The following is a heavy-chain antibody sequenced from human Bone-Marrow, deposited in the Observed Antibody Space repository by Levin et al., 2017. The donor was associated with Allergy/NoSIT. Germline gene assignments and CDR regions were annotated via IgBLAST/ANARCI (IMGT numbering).Heavy chain of an antibody. CDR2: INPNSGGT. J-gene: IGHJ6*03. Sequence: ASVKVSCKASGYIFTDYYIHWVRQAPGQGLEWMGWINPNSGGTKYAQKFQGRVTMTRDTSISTAYVDLSRLRFDDTAVYYCARAIASGGNTYYYYYMDGWGKVTTVTVSS. CDR3: ARAIASGGNTYYYYYMDG. CDR1: GYIFTDYY. V-gene: IGHV1-2*02. D-gene: IGHD3-16*01.